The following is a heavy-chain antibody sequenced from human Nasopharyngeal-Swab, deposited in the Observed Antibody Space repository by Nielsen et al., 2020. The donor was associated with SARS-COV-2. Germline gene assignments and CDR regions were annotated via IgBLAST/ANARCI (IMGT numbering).Heavy chain of an antibody. J-gene: IGHJ4*02. V-gene: IGHV3-30*04. CDR1: GFTFSSYT. CDR2: ISYDGGNK. CDR3: AKEAGFWSGYYTYFDY. Sequence: GESLKISCAASGFTFSSYTLHWVRQAPGKGLEWVAVISYDGGNKYYADSVKGRFTISRDNSKNTLYLQMNSLRAEDTAVYYCAKEAGFWSGYYTYFDYWGQGTLVTVSS. D-gene: IGHD3-3*01.